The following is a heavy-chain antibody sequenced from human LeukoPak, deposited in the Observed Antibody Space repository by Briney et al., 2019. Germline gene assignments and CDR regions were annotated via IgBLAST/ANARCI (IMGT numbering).Heavy chain of an antibody. V-gene: IGHV3-15*07. J-gene: IGHJ4*02. CDR2: IRSNSDGGTI. CDR1: GFTFSSYW. D-gene: IGHD1-20*01. Sequence: GGSLRLSCAASGFTFSSYWMNWVRQAPGKGLEWVGRIRSNSDGGTIDYAAPVKGRFTLSRDDSKTTLYLQMNSLQTEDTAVYYCSTLTSRGLSDSWGQGTLVTVSS. CDR3: STLTSRGLSDS.